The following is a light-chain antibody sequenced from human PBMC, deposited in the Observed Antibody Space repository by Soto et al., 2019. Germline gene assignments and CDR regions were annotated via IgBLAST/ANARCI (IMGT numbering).Light chain of an antibody. V-gene: IGKV3-15*01. CDR2: GAS. CDR1: QSVSSN. J-gene: IGKJ4*01. Sequence: EIVMTQSPATLPVSPGERATLSCRASQSVSSNLAWHQQKPGQAPRFLIYGASTRATGIPARFSGSGSGTEFTLTISSLQSEDFAVYYWQQYDNWPLTFGGGTKVEIK. CDR3: QQYDNWPLT.